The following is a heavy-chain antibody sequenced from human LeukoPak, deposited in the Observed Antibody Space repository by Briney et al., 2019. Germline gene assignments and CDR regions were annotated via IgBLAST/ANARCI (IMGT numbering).Heavy chain of an antibody. D-gene: IGHD6-13*01. J-gene: IGHJ5*02. V-gene: IGHV4-61*02. Sequence: SQTLSLTCTVSAGSISSGRYYWSWLRQPAGRGLQWIGRIYTSGSTNYNPSLKTRATISVATTNYLFSRKLRSVTAADTAVYYCARGWDSSSLWGVIWFGPWGQGTLVNVSP. CDR1: AGSISSGRYY. CDR2: IYTSGST. CDR3: ARGWDSSSLWGVIWFGP.